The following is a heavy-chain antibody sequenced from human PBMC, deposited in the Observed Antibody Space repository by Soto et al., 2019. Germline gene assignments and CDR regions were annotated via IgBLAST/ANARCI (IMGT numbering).Heavy chain of an antibody. D-gene: IGHD3-3*01. CDR1: GYSFTSNW. CDR2: IYPGDSDT. V-gene: IGHV5-51*01. Sequence: GESLKIFFMGYGYSFTSNWIGLVRQVPGKGLEGMRVIYPGDSDTRYSTSCQGRVTISPDTCINTAYRLWGSLKASDTAIYYCVKFARTILTTRTISPTSYFDPWGQGTLVTVSS. J-gene: IGHJ4*02. CDR3: VKFARTILTTRTISPTSYFDP.